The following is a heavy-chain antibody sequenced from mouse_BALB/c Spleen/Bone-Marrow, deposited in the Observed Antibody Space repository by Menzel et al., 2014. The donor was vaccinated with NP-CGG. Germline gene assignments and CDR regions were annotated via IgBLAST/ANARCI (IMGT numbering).Heavy chain of an antibody. Sequence: VQLQQSGPGLVQPSQRLSITCTVSGFSLTSYGVHWVRQSPGKGLEWLGVIWSGGSTDYNAAFISRLSISKDNSKSQVFFKMNSLQANDTAIYYCAGITTALAYWGQGTLVTVSA. J-gene: IGHJ3*01. D-gene: IGHD1-2*01. CDR3: AGITTALAY. CDR2: IWSGGST. CDR1: GFSLTSYG. V-gene: IGHV2-2*02.